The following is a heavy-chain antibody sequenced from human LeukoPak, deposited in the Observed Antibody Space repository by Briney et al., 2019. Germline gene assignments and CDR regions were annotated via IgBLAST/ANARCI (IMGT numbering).Heavy chain of an antibody. CDR3: ARESSSSPSGYFDY. D-gene: IGHD6-6*01. V-gene: IGHV1-2*06. CDR2: INPNSGGT. J-gene: IGHJ4*02. Sequence: ASVKVSCKASGYTFTSYDINWVRQATGQGLEWMGRINPNSGGTNYAQNFQGRVTMTRDTSISTAYMELSRLRSDDTAVYYCARESSSSPSGYFDYWGQGTLVTVSS. CDR1: GYTFTSYD.